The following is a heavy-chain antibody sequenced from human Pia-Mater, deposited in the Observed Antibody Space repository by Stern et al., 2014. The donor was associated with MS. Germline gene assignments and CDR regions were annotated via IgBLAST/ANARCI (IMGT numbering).Heavy chain of an antibody. CDR1: GDSVSTNSAA. CDR3: ARDRGRWLDY. D-gene: IGHD2-15*01. V-gene: IGHV6-1*01. Sequence: QVQLVQSGPGLVKPSQTLSLTCAISGDSVSTNSAAWNWIRQSPSRGLEWRGRTYYRNKWYKDSAVSGNSRITINPDTSKNQFSLQLNSVTPEDTAVYYCARDRGRWLDYWGQGTLVTVPS. CDR2: TYYRNKWYK. J-gene: IGHJ4*02.